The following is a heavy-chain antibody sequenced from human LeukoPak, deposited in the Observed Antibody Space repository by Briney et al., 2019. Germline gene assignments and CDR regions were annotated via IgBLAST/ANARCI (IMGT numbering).Heavy chain of an antibody. D-gene: IGHD5-24*01. CDR3: AKDGMATLYRGPFDY. V-gene: IGHV3-23*01. Sequence: GGSLRLSCAASGFTFSSYAMSWVRQAPGKGLEWVSAISGSGGSTYYADSVKGRFTISRDNSKNTLYLQMNSLRAEDTAVYYCAKDGMATLYRGPFDYWGQGTLVTVSS. J-gene: IGHJ4*02. CDR2: ISGSGGST. CDR1: GFTFSSYA.